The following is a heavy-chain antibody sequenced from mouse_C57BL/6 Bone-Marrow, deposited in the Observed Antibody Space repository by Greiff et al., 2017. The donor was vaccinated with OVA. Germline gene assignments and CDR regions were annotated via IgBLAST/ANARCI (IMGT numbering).Heavy chain of an antibody. Sequence: VKLMESGPGLVAPSQSLSITCTVSGFSLTSYGVHWVRQPPGKGLEWLVVMWSDGSTTYNSALKSRLSISKDNSKSQVFLKMNSLQTDDTAMYYCARHEYYYGDYYFDDWGQGTTLTVSS. CDR2: MWSDGST. J-gene: IGHJ2*01. V-gene: IGHV2-6-1*01. D-gene: IGHD1-1*01. CDR1: GFSLTSYG. CDR3: ARHEYYYGDYYFDD.